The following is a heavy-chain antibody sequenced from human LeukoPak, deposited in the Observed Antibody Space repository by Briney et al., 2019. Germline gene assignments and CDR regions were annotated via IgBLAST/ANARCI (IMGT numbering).Heavy chain of an antibody. CDR1: GASISSGDYH. J-gene: IGHJ5*02. CDR3: ARGFGAGNYYGWFDP. Sequence: SETLSLTCTVSGASISSGDYHWNWIRQPPGKSLEWIGFIHDSGSTYYNPSLKSRVSISRDMSKNQLSLMLSSVTAADTAVYYCARGFGAGNYYGWFDPWGQGTLVSVSS. V-gene: IGHV4-30-4*01. CDR2: IHDSGST. D-gene: IGHD3-10*01.